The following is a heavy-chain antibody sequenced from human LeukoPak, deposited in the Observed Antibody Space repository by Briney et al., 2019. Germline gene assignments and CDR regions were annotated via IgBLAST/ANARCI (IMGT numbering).Heavy chain of an antibody. Sequence: SETLSLTCTDPGGSTNTFNWCWIRHSAGKGLEWVCHIYSSGSTKYNPSLKSRVTISVDTSNNEFSLTLSSVTAADTAVYYCARLFKIYDYYNGWGRFSGYFDYWGQGALVTVSS. CDR1: GGSTNTFN. V-gene: IGHV4-4*07. D-gene: IGHD3-10*01. CDR2: IYSSGST. CDR3: ARLFKIYDYYNGWGRFSGYFDY. J-gene: IGHJ4*02.